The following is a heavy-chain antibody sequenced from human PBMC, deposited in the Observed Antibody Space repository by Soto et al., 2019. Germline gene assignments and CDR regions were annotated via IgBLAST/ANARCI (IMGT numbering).Heavy chain of an antibody. D-gene: IGHD3-3*01. CDR1: GGAINSYY. J-gene: IGHJ5*02. CDR3: ARGQRFSDWFDP. V-gene: IGHV4-4*07. Sequence: SETLSLTCTVSGGAINSYYWTWIRQPAGKGLEWIGRIYSSGSTKYNPSLQSRVTMSLDTSKNQFSLRLTSVTAADTAVYYCARGQRFSDWFDPWGQGTLVTGS. CDR2: IYSSGST.